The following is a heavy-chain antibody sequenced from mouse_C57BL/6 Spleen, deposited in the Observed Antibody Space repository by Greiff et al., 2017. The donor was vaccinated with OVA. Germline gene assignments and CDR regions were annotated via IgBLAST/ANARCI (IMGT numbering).Heavy chain of an antibody. V-gene: IGHV5-6*01. J-gene: IGHJ2*01. CDR3: ARQITTATDY. CDR1: GFTFSSYG. CDR2: ISSGGSYT. D-gene: IGHD1-2*01. Sequence: EVQLQQSGGDLVKPGGSLKLSCAASGFTFSSYGMSWVRQTPDKRLEWVATISSGGSYTYYPDSVKGRFTISRDNATNTLYLQMSSLKSEDTAMYYCARQITTATDYWGQGTTLTVSS.